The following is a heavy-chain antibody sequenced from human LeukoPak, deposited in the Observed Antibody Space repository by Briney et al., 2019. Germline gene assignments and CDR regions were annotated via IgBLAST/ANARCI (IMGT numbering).Heavy chain of an antibody. Sequence: GGSLRLSCAASGFTFSNYCMSWVRQAPGKGLEWVANIKEDGSEKNYVDSVKGRLTISRDNAKKSLYLQMNSLRAEDTAVYYCVREWLTGVTMGRATDVWGQGTTVTVSS. CDR2: IKEDGSEK. D-gene: IGHD3-9*01. CDR1: GFTFSNYC. CDR3: VREWLTGVTMGRATDV. V-gene: IGHV3-7*03. J-gene: IGHJ6*02.